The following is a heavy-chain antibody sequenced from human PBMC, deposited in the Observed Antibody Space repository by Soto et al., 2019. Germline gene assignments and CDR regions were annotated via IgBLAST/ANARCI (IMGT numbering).Heavy chain of an antibody. Sequence: EVQLVESGGGLVQPGGSLRLSCAASGFTFSSYDMHWVRQATGKGLEWVSAIGTAGDTYYPGSVKGRFTISRENAKNSLYLQMSSLRAGDTAVYYCARGGGRVATTWFDPWGQGTLVTVSA. CDR3: ARGGGRVATTWFDP. V-gene: IGHV3-13*04. D-gene: IGHD5-12*01. J-gene: IGHJ5*02. CDR2: IGTAGDT. CDR1: GFTFSSYD.